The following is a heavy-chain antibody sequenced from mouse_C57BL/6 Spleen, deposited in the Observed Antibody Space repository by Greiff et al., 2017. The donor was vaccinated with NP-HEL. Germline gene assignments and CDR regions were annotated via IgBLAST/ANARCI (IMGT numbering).Heavy chain of an antibody. V-gene: IGHV1-26*01. Sequence: VQLQQSGPELVKPGASVKISCKASGYTFTDYYMNWVKQSHGKSLEWIGDINPNNGGTSYNQKFKGKATLTVDKSSSTAYMELRSLTSEDSAVYYCARYPYYYGSGYFDVWGTGTTVTVSS. CDR1: GYTFTDYY. D-gene: IGHD1-1*01. CDR2: INPNNGGT. CDR3: ARYPYYYGSGYFDV. J-gene: IGHJ1*03.